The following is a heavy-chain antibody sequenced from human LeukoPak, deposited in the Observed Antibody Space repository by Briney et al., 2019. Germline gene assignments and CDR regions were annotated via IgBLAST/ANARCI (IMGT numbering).Heavy chain of an antibody. J-gene: IGHJ4*02. Sequence: SETLPLTCTVSGDSISSGGYYWSWIRQHPGKGLEWIGYIYYSGSTQYTPSLKSRVTISVDTSKNQFSLKLSSVTAADTAVYYCARMNDYGAGGYYFDYWGQGTLVTVSS. D-gene: IGHD4-17*01. CDR3: ARMNDYGAGGYYFDY. V-gene: IGHV4-31*03. CDR1: GDSISSGGYY. CDR2: IYYSGST.